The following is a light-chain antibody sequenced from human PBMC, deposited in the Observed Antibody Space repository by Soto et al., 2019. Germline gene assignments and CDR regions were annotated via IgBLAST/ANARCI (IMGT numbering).Light chain of an antibody. CDR1: QSISSY. V-gene: IGKV1-39*01. J-gene: IGKJ4*01. Sequence: DIQMTQSPSSLSASVGDRVTITCRASQSISSYLNWYQRKPGKAPKLLIYAASSLQSGVPSRFSGSRSGTDFTLNISSLQPEDFETYYCQQSYSTPRTFGGGTKVEIK. CDR3: QQSYSTPRT. CDR2: AAS.